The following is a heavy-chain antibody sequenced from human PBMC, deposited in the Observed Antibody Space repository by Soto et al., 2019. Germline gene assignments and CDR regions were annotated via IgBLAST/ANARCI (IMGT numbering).Heavy chain of an antibody. CDR2: INHSGST. CDR1: GGSFSGYY. CDR3: ASRTGYCSGGSCYSFGFDP. Sequence: SETLSLTCAVYGGSFSGYYWSWIRQPPGKGLEWIGEINHSGSTNYNPSLKSRVTISVDTSKNQFSLKLSSVTAADTAVYYCASRTGYCSGGSCYSFGFDPWGQGTLVTVSS. J-gene: IGHJ5*02. V-gene: IGHV4-34*01. D-gene: IGHD2-15*01.